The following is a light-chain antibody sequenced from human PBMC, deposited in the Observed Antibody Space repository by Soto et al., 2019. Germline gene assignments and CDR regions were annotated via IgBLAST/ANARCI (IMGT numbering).Light chain of an antibody. CDR2: DAS. CDR1: QSISSW. CDR3: QHYNSYSPWP. Sequence: DIQMNPSPSTMSASVGDRVNINCRASQSISSWLAWYQQKPGKAPKLLIYDASSLESGVPPRFSGSGSGTEFTLTTTTLQPDDFATYYCQHYNSYSPWPVGQGPQVEI. V-gene: IGKV1-5*01. J-gene: IGKJ1*01.